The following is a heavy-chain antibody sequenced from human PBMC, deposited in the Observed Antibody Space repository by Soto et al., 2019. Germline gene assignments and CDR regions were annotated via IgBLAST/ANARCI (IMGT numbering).Heavy chain of an antibody. CDR2: INHSGST. CDR3: ARRRYCSSTSCYGLGEEFDY. CDR1: GGSFSGYY. J-gene: IGHJ4*02. D-gene: IGHD2-2*01. Sequence: QVQLQQWGAGLLKPSETLSLTCAVYGGSFSGYYWSWIRQPPGKGLEWIGEINHSGSTNYNPSLKRRVTISVDTSKNQFSLKLSSVTAADTAVYYCARRRYCSSTSCYGLGEEFDYWGQGTLVTVSS. V-gene: IGHV4-34*01.